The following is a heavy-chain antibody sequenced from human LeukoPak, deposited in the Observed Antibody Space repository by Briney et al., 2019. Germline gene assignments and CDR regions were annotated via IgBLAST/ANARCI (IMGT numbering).Heavy chain of an antibody. Sequence: GASVKVSCKASGGTFSSYAISWVRQAPGQGLEWMGRIIPILGIANYAQKFQGRVTITADNSTSTAYMEPSSLRSEGTAVYYCARGDSSGYSLDYWGQGTLVTVSS. D-gene: IGHD3-22*01. CDR1: GGTFSSYA. CDR2: IIPILGIA. CDR3: ARGDSSGYSLDY. V-gene: IGHV1-69*04. J-gene: IGHJ4*02.